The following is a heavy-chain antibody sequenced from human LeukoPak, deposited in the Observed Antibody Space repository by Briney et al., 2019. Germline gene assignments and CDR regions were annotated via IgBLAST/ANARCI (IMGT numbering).Heavy chain of an antibody. V-gene: IGHV4-59*01. J-gene: IGHJ4*02. CDR2: IYYSGST. CDR3: ARLYSSSLGRVFDY. Sequence: SETLSLTCTVSGGSISSYYWSWIRQPPGKGLEWIGYIYYSGSTNYNPSLKSRVTISVDTSKNQFSLRLSSVTATDTAVYYCARLYSSSLGRVFDYWGQGTLVTVSS. D-gene: IGHD6-13*01. CDR1: GGSISSYY.